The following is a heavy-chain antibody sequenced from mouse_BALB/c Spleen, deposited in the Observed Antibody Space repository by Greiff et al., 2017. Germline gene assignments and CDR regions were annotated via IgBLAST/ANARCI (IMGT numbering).Heavy chain of an antibody. CDR1: GFTFSSYT. CDR3: TRDSSGYY. CDR2: ISSGGSYT. Sequence: DVHLVESGGGLVKPGGSLKLSCAASGFTFSSYTMSWVRQTPEKRLEWVATISSGGSYTYYPDSVKGRFTISRDNAKNTLYLQMSSLKSEDTAMYYCTRDSSGYYWGQGTTLTVSS. D-gene: IGHD3-1*01. V-gene: IGHV5-6-4*01. J-gene: IGHJ2*01.